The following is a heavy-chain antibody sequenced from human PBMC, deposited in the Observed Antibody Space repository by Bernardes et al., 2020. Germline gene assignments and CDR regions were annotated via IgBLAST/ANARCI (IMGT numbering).Heavy chain of an antibody. CDR1: GFTFCDFT. CDR2: ISSSSTYI. D-gene: IGHD3-10*01. J-gene: IGHJ4*02. Sequence: GPLRLSCSASGFTFCDFTMNWVRQAPGKGLEWVSSISSSSTYIYYADSVKGRFTISRDNAKKSLYLQMNNLRAEDTAVYYCARFDTMLDFWGQGTLVTVSS. CDR3: ARFDTMLDF. V-gene: IGHV3-21*01.